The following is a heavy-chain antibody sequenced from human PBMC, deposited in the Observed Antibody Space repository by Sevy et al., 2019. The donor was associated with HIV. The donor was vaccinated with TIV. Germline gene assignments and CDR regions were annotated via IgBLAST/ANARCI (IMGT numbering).Heavy chain of an antibody. J-gene: IGHJ4*02. CDR3: ATAREYYSDNSGYLDY. Sequence: ASVKVSCKVSGYTLSELSMHWVRQPPGKGLEWMGRFDPDDGETIYAQRFQGRVTMTEDTSADTAYMELSSLRSGDTAMYYCATAREYYSDNSGYLDYWGQGTPVTVSS. D-gene: IGHD3-22*01. V-gene: IGHV1-24*01. CDR1: GYTLSELS. CDR2: FDPDDGET.